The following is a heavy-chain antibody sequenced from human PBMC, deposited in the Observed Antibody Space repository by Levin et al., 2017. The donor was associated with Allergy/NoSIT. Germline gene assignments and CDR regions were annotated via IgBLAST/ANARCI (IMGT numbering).Heavy chain of an antibody. CDR2: LKQDGSEK. Sequence: GESLKISCAASGFTFSSYWMSWVRQAPGKGLEWVANLKQDGSEKYYVDSVKGRFTITRDNAENSLYLQMNSLRAEDTAVYYCARVRGGASTSTAFDYWGQGTLVTVSS. D-gene: IGHD2-2*01. V-gene: IGHV3-7*01. J-gene: IGHJ4*02. CDR1: GFTFSSYW. CDR3: ARVRGGASTSTAFDY.